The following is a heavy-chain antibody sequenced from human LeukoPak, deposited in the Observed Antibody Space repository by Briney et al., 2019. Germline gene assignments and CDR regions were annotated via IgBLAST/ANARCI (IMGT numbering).Heavy chain of an antibody. J-gene: IGHJ3*02. CDR2: IKQDGSEK. V-gene: IGHV3-7*01. CDR1: GFTFSSYW. D-gene: IGHD5-18*01. CDR3: ARDLDTAMVPGAFDI. Sequence: GGSLRLSCAASGFTFSSYWMSWVRQAPGKGLEWVANIKQDGSEKYYVDSVKGRFTISRDNAKNSLYLQMNSLRAEDTAVYYCARDLDTAMVPGAFDIWGQGTMVTVSS.